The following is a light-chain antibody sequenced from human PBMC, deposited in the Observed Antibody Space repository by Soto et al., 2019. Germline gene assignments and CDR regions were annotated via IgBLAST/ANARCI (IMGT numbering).Light chain of an antibody. J-gene: IGKJ5*01. CDR1: QSVSSK. CDR3: QQDNSWLLT. Sequence: EIVVTQSPATLSVSPWEGATLSCGASQSVSSKLAWFQQKPGPAPKLLIDGASTRATGIPARCSGRGAGEEITIISSSLQYEVAAVYCCQQDNSWLLTFGQGTRLEIK. CDR2: GAS. V-gene: IGKV3D-15*01.